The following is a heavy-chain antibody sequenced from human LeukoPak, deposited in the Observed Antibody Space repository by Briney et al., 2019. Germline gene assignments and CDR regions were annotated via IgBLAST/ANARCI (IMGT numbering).Heavy chain of an antibody. D-gene: IGHD1-26*01. Sequence: GGSLRLSCVASGFTFSSYEMTWVRQAPGKGLEWLSYISSSGSTIYYADSVKGRFTVSRDNAKNSLYLQMNSLRAEDTAVYYCARGGSYLSAFDIWGQGTMVTVSS. J-gene: IGHJ3*02. V-gene: IGHV3-48*03. CDR2: ISSSGSTI. CDR3: ARGGSYLSAFDI. CDR1: GFTFSSYE.